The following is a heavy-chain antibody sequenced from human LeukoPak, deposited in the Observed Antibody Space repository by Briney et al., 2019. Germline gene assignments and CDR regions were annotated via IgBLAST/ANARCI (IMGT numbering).Heavy chain of an antibody. CDR2: IDHSGYT. CDR1: GVSFDDYY. D-gene: IGHD2-21*02. CDR3: TRMTAGHDY. Sequence: SETLSLTCAASGVSFDDYYWSWVRQTPGKGLEWIGEIDHSGYTNDSPSLKSRVTLSIDTSRKQFSLNLRSVTVADTGIYYCTRMTAGHDYWGQGTLVTVSS. V-gene: IGHV4-34*01. J-gene: IGHJ4*02.